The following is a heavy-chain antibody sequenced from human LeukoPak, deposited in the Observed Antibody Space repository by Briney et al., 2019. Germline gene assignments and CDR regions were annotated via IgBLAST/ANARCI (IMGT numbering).Heavy chain of an antibody. J-gene: IGHJ4*02. V-gene: IGHV1-69*04. D-gene: IGHD6-13*01. Sequence: ASVKVSCKASGGTFSSYAISWVRQAPGQGLEWMGRIIPILGIANYAQKFQGRVTITADKSTSTAYMELSSLRSEDTAVYYCARHSRSSWPDIDYWGQGTLVTVSS. CDR2: IIPILGIA. CDR3: ARHSRSSWPDIDY. CDR1: GGTFSSYA.